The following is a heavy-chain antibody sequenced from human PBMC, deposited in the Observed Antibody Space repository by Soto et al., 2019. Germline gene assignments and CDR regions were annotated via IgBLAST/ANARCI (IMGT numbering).Heavy chain of an antibody. CDR2: ITDTGGDA. CDR3: ARGSTDSYPGSRIFDL. D-gene: IGHD3-10*01. CDR1: GLIFGSRA. Sequence: PGGSLRLSCVASGLIFGSRAMSWVRQAPGEGLQWVATITDTGGDAKYADSVRGRFVISRDNSQKTLYLQMTSLTAEDSAMYLCARGSTDSYPGSRIFDLWGRGTLVTVSS. J-gene: IGHJ4*02. V-gene: IGHV3-23*01.